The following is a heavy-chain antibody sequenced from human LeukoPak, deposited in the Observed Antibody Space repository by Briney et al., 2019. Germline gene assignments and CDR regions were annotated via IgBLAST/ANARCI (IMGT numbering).Heavy chain of an antibody. D-gene: IGHD5-24*01. J-gene: IGHJ4*02. CDR1: GFTFSSYA. V-gene: IGHV3-23*01. CDR3: ATSMVEMATMRGFDY. Sequence: GGSLRLSCAASGFTFSSYAMSWVRQAPGKGLEWVSAISGSGGSTYYADSVKGRFTISRDNSKNTLYLQMNSLRAEDTAVYYCATSMVEMATMRGFDYWGQGTLVTVSS. CDR2: ISGSGGST.